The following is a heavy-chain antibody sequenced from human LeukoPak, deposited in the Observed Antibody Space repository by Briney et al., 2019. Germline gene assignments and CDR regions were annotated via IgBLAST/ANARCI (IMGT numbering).Heavy chain of an antibody. V-gene: IGHV3-21*04. CDR2: ISRTSESV. CDR1: GFTFSSYG. CDR3: ARFHYYDSSGYED. D-gene: IGHD3-22*01. J-gene: IGHJ4*02. Sequence: GGSLRLSCAASGFTFSSYGMSWVRQAPGKGLEWVSIISRTSESVFYADSVKGRFTISRDNAKNSLYLQMNGLRAEDTAVYYCARFHYYDSSGYEDWGQGTLVTVSS.